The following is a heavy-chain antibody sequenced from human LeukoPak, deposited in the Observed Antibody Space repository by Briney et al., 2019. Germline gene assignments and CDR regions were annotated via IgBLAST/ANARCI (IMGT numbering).Heavy chain of an antibody. D-gene: IGHD4-11*01. V-gene: IGHV4-4*07. CDR3: ARDDTVTTSGWFDP. Sequence: SETLSLTCTVSGGSISSYYWSWIRQPAGKGLEWIGRIYTSGSTNYNPSLKSRVTMSVDTSKNQFSLQLSSVTAADTAVYYCARDDTVTTSGWFDPWGQGTLVTVSS. CDR1: GGSISSYY. J-gene: IGHJ5*02. CDR2: IYTSGST.